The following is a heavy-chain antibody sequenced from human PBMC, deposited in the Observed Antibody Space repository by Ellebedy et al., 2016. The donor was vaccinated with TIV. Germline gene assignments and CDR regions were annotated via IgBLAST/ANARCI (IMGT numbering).Heavy chain of an antibody. CDR3: AKGIQLWSAIFYAFDG. V-gene: IGHV3-23*01. J-gene: IGHJ3*01. Sequence: GGSLRLSXVASGFTFSTYAMGWVRQAPGKGLEWVSALSGSGADKYYADSVKGRFTISRDNSKKTLYLQMSSLSADDTAVYYCAKGIQLWSAIFYAFDGWGQGTMVTVS. D-gene: IGHD5-18*01. CDR1: GFTFSTYA. CDR2: LSGSGADK.